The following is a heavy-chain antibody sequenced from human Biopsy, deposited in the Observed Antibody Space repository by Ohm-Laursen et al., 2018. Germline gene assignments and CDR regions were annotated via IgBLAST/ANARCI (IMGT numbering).Heavy chain of an antibody. CDR1: GGSISGSS. D-gene: IGHD6-19*01. CDR2: ISYSRDT. J-gene: IGHJ3*02. Sequence: SETLSLTCPVSGGSISGSSWSWIRQAPGKGLEWIGCISYSRDTNYNPSLKSRITISVDTSKNQFSLKLTSVTAADTAVYYCAKHGSGWTGDDAFHIWGQGTMVTVSS. CDR3: AKHGSGWTGDDAFHI. V-gene: IGHV4-59*08.